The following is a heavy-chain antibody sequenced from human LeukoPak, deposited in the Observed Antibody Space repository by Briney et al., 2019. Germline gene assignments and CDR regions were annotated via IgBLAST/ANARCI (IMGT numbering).Heavy chain of an antibody. CDR3: ARGRLTSSWYYFDY. CDR1: GFTFSGYW. Sequence: GGSLRLSCAASGFTFSGYWMHWVRHAPGKGLVWVSRISTDGSSNTYADSVKGRFTISRDNAKNTLYLQMNNLRAEDTAVYYCARGRLTSSWYYFDYWGQGTLVTVSS. CDR2: ISTDGSSN. D-gene: IGHD6-19*01. V-gene: IGHV3-74*01. J-gene: IGHJ4*02.